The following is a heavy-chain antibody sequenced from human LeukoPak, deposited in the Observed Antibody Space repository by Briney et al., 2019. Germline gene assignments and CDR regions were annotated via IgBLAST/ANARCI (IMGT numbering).Heavy chain of an antibody. J-gene: IGHJ5*02. CDR3: AEDRCTSVRVDSEAGAFDP. CDR1: GGTFSSYT. V-gene: IGHV1-69*02. Sequence: SVKVSCKASGGTFSSYTISWVRQAPGQGLEWMGRIIPILGIANYAQKFQGRVTITADKSTSTAYMELSSLRSEETAVYDWAEDRCTSVRVDSEAGAFDPWGQGTLVTVSS. D-gene: IGHD5-12*01. CDR2: IIPILGIA.